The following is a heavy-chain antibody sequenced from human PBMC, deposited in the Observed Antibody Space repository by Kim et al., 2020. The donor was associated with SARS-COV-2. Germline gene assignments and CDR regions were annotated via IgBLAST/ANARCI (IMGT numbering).Heavy chain of an antibody. CDR2: ISSSSSYI. V-gene: IGHV3-21*01. CDR3: ASPLHNDAFDI. CDR1: GFTFSSYS. D-gene: IGHD4-4*01. Sequence: GGSLRLSCAASGFTFSSYSMNWVRQAPGKGLEWVSSISSSSSYIYYADSVKGRFTISRDNAKNSLYLQMNSLRAEDTAVYYCASPLHNDAFDIWGQGTMVTVSS. J-gene: IGHJ3*02.